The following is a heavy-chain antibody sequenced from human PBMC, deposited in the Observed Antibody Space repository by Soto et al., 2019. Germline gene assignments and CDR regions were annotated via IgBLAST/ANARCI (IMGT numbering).Heavy chain of an antibody. CDR3: ARLRRGSSGRPVLYYFDY. D-gene: IGHD6-19*01. V-gene: IGHV3-23*01. CDR1: GFTFSSYA. Sequence: PGGSLRLSCAASGFTFSSYAMSWVRQAPGRGLEWVSAISGSGGSTYYADSVKGRFTISRDNSKNTLYLQMNSLRAEDTAVYYCARLRRGSSGRPVLYYFDYWGQGTLVTVSS. CDR2: ISGSGGST. J-gene: IGHJ4*02.